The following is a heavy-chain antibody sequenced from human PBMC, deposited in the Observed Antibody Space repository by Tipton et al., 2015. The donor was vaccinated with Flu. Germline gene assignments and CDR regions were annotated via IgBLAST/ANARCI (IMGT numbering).Heavy chain of an antibody. CDR1: SASISVGDYY. J-gene: IGHJ3*02. V-gene: IGHV4-31*03. Sequence: TLSLTCTVSSASISVGDYYWNWVRQHPGKGLEYIGYIFSSGSTYCNPSLESRVTISVDSSTNQIYLKVRSVTAADTAVYYCVREHWSGSHWGAFDIWCQGTMVTVSS. D-gene: IGHD1-26*01. CDR2: IFSSGST. CDR3: VREHWSGSHWGAFDI.